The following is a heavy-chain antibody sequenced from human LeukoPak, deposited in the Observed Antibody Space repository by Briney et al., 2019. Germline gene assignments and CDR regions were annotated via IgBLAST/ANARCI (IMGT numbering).Heavy chain of an antibody. V-gene: IGHV1-8*01. D-gene: IGHD4-17*01. Sequence: ASVKVSCKTSGYPFSNYDINWVRQATGQGLEWMGWINPHSGKTGYAQKFQGRVTMTTDTSASTAYMELSSLRSEDTAVYYCARLSSHYGDYKVDPWGQGTLVTVSS. CDR1: GYPFSNYD. CDR3: ARLSSHYGDYKVDP. CDR2: INPHSGKT. J-gene: IGHJ5*02.